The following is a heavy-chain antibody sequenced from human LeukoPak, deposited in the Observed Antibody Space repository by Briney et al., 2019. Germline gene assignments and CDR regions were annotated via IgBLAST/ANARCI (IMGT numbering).Heavy chain of an antibody. CDR1: GFPFSSYA. CDR3: AKASHSSGGNFDY. D-gene: IGHD6-19*01. J-gene: IGHJ4*02. CDR2: ISDSRST. Sequence: GGSLRLSCAAPGFPFSSYALSWGPQAPGEGLEGVSVISDSRSTYYADAVKGRFTISRDNSKNTLYLQMNSLRAGDTAVYYCAKASHSSGGNFDYWGQGTLVTVSS. V-gene: IGHV3-23*01.